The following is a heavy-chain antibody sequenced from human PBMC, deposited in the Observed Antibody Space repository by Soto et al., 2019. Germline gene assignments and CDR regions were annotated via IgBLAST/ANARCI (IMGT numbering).Heavy chain of an antibody. D-gene: IGHD6-19*01. CDR3: AAHRRGWQEDY. V-gene: IGHV3-74*01. Sequence: EVQVVESGGGLVQPGGSLRLSCEVSGLTFSNYWMHWVRQAPGKGLVWVSRIIGDGSDIRYADSVRGRFTVSRDNAKNTVDLQMNSLRVADTAVYYCAAHRRGWQEDYWGQGTLVTVSS. J-gene: IGHJ4*02. CDR1: GLTFSNYW. CDR2: IIGDGSDI.